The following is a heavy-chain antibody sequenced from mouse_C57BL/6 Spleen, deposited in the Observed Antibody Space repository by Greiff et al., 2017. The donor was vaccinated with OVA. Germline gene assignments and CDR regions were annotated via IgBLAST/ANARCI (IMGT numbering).Heavy chain of an antibody. Sequence: VQLVESGPELVKPGASVKISCKASGYAFSSSWMNWVKQRPGKGLEWIGRIYPGDGDTNYNGKFKGKATLTADKSSSTAYMQLSSLTSEDSAVYFCARPYYGYDLYYFDYWGQGTTLTVSS. CDR2: IYPGDGDT. J-gene: IGHJ2*01. D-gene: IGHD2-9*01. CDR3: ARPYYGYDLYYFDY. V-gene: IGHV1-82*01. CDR1: GYAFSSSW.